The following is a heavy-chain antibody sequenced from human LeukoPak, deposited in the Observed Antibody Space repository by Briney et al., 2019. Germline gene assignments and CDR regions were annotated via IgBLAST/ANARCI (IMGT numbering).Heavy chain of an antibody. CDR3: ARVGYSDFWSGYYWDY. CDR1: GFTFSSNG. D-gene: IGHD3-3*01. J-gene: IGHJ4*02. V-gene: IGHV3-48*01. Sequence: GGSLRLSCAASGFTFSSNGMNWIRQAPGKGLEWISYVSSSGTTIYYADSVQGRFIISRDNARNSLYLQMNSLRAEDTAVYYCARVGYSDFWSGYYWDYWGQGTLATVSS. CDR2: VSSSGTTI.